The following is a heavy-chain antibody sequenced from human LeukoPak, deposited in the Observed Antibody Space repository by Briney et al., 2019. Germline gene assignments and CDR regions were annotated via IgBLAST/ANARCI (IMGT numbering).Heavy chain of an antibody. D-gene: IGHD2-8*01. CDR2: MSYDENTE. V-gene: IGHV3-33*05. Sequence: GGSLRLSCVASRFIFSVYGMHWVRQAPGKGLEWVAFMSYDENTEYYIDSVKGRFTISRDNSKNTLFLQLNNLRPGDTGVYYCARDGSTNSQNWFDPWGQGTLVIVSS. CDR3: ARDGSTNSQNWFDP. J-gene: IGHJ5*02. CDR1: RFIFSVYG.